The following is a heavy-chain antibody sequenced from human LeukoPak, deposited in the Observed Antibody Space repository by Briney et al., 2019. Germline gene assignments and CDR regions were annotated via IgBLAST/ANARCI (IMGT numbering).Heavy chain of an antibody. D-gene: IGHD4-17*01. CDR1: GYTFTGYF. CDR2: INPNSGGK. CDR3: ARESTVSTGPWDY. Sequence: GASVKVSCKASGYTFTGYFIHWVRQAPGQGLEWMGWINPNSGGKNYAQRFQGRVTMTRDTSISTAYMELRRLTSDDTAVDYCARESTVSTGPWDYWGQGTLVTVSS. V-gene: IGHV1-2*02. J-gene: IGHJ4*02.